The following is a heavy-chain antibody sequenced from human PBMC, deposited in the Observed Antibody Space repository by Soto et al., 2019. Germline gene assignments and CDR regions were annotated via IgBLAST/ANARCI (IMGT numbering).Heavy chain of an antibody. V-gene: IGHV1-69*12. CDR1: GGTFSSYA. J-gene: IGHJ3*02. Sequence: QVQLVQSGAEVKKPGSSVKVSCKASGGTFSSYAISWVRQAPGQGLEWMGGIIPIFGTANYAQKFQGRVTITADESTRTAYMELSSLRSEDTAVYYCARVRRRDGYPHDAFDIWGQGTMVTVSS. CDR3: ARVRRRDGYPHDAFDI. D-gene: IGHD5-12*01. CDR2: IIPIFGTA.